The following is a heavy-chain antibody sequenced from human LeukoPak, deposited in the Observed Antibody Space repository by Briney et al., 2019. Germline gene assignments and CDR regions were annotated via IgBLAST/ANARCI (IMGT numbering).Heavy chain of an antibody. CDR2: IIPIFGTA. D-gene: IGHD5-24*01. Sequence: SAKVSCKASGGTFSSYAISWVRQAPGQGLEWMGGIIPIFGTANYAQKFQGRVTITADESTSTAYMELSSLRSEDTAVYYCARGRPWLQLPFDYWGQGTLVTVSS. CDR3: ARGRPWLQLPFDY. J-gene: IGHJ4*02. V-gene: IGHV1-69*13. CDR1: GGTFSSYA.